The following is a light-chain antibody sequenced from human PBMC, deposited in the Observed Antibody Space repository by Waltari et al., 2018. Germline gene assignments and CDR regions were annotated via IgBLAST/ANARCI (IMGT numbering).Light chain of an antibody. CDR3: QQYGSSPGT. CDR1: HNININY. V-gene: IGKV3D-20*01. Sequence: EVVLTQSPATLSLSPGESATLSCGASHNININYVAWYQQKPGLAPRLLIYDAFRRATGIPDRFSGSGSGTDFTLTISRLEPEDFAVYYCQQYGSSPGTFGRGTKVEIK. CDR2: DAF. J-gene: IGKJ1*01.